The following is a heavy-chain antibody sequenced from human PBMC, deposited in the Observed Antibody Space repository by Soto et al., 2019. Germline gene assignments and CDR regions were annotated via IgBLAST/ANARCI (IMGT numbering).Heavy chain of an antibody. CDR2: ISGSGGST. CDR1: GFTFSSYA. Sequence: PGGSLRLSCAASGFTFSSYAMSWVRQAPGKGLEWVSAISGSGGSTYYADSVKGRFTISRDNSKNTLYLQMNSLRAEDTAVYYCAKGSYENHYYYYYYMDVWGKGTSVTVSS. V-gene: IGHV3-23*01. CDR3: AKGSYENHYYYYYYMDV. J-gene: IGHJ6*03. D-gene: IGHD5-18*01.